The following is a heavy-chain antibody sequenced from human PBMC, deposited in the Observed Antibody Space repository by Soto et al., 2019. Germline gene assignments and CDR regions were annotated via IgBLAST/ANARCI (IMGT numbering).Heavy chain of an antibody. D-gene: IGHD1-7*01. CDR1: GFTFSSYG. J-gene: IGHJ4*02. CDR2: ITYEGSNK. Sequence: QVQLVESGGGLVQPGRSLRLSCAASGFTFSSYGMHWVRQAPGKGLEWVAVITYEGSNKYYADSVKGRFTISRDNSKNTLYLQMNSLRAEDTAVYYCAKDLPPRITGTTGYFDYWGQGTLVTVSS. CDR3: AKDLPPRITGTTGYFDY. V-gene: IGHV3-30*18.